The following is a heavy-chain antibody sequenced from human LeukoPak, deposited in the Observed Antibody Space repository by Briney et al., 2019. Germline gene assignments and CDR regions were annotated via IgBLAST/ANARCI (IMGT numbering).Heavy chain of an antibody. J-gene: IGHJ6*03. CDR2: ISEDGGST. V-gene: IGHV3-43*02. D-gene: IGHD4-11*01. CDR1: GFTFDDYA. CDR3: AKDSTVTTIWYYYMDV. Sequence: GGSLRLSCAGSGFTFDDYAMHWVRQAPGKGLEWVSLISEDGGSTYYADSVKGRFTISRDNSKNSLYLQMNSLRTEDTALYYCAKDSTVTTIWYYYMDVWGKGTTVTVSS.